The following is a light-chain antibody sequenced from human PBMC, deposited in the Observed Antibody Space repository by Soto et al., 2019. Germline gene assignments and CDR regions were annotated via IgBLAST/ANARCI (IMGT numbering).Light chain of an antibody. CDR2: EVS. Sequence: QSVLTQPPSASGSPGQSVTISCTGTSSDVGGYNYVSWYQQHPGKAPKLMIYEVSKRPSGVPDRFSGSKSGNTASLTVSGLQAEDEADYYCSSYAGSNTVFGGGTTLTVL. J-gene: IGLJ2*01. CDR1: SSDVGGYNY. V-gene: IGLV2-8*01. CDR3: SSYAGSNTV.